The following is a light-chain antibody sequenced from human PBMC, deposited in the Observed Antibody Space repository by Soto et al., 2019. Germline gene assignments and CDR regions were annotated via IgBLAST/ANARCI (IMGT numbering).Light chain of an antibody. CDR1: QSVSSN. CDR2: RAS. Sequence: ETVMTQSPATLSVSPGERATLSCRASQSVSSNLAWYQQKPGQAPRLLIYRASTRATGIPARFSGSGSGTEFTLTISSLQAEDFAVYYCQQPNNWPLTFGGGTKVEIK. CDR3: QQPNNWPLT. V-gene: IGKV3-15*01. J-gene: IGKJ4*01.